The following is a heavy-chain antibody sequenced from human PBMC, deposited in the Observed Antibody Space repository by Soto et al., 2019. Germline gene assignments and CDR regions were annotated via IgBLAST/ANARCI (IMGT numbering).Heavy chain of an antibody. D-gene: IGHD3-9*01. CDR3: AAYDSEGYFEH. J-gene: IGHJ4*02. V-gene: IGHV4-59*03. CDR2: VYFSGST. CDR1: GGSITNFH. Sequence: SETLSLTCSVSGGSITNFHWSWIRQPPGKGLEWIGYVYFSGSTKYNPSLKSRVIMSIDTSKNEFSLRLTSVTAADSAAYFCAAYDSEGYFEHWGQGALVTVSS.